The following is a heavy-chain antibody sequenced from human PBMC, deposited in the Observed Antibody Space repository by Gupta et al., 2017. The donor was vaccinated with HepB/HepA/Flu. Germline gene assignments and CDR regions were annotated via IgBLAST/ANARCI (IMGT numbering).Heavy chain of an antibody. Sequence: QVQLQESGPGLVKPSQTLSLTCTVSGGSISSGGYYWSWFRQHPGKGLEWIGHIYYSGSTHYNPSLKSRVTMSVDTSKNQFSLKLSSVTAADTAVYYCASATPPYSTYYYYHYMDVWGKGTTVTVSS. CDR2: IYYSGST. J-gene: IGHJ6*03. D-gene: IGHD2-15*01. CDR3: ASATPPYSTYYYYHYMDV. CDR1: GGSISSGGYY. V-gene: IGHV4-31*03.